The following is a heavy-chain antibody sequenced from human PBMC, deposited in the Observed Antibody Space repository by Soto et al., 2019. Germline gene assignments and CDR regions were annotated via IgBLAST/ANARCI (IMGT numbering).Heavy chain of an antibody. J-gene: IGHJ3*02. CDR2: ISAYNGNT. Sequence: ASVKVSCKASGYTFTSYGISWVRQAPGQGLEWMGWISAYNGNTNYAQKLQGRVTMTTDTSTSTAYMELRSLRSDDTAVYYCARGSFFVVVRDFGVFDIRGQGTMVTVSS. CDR3: ARGSFFVVVRDFGVFDI. CDR1: GYTFTSYG. D-gene: IGHD2-21*01. V-gene: IGHV1-18*01.